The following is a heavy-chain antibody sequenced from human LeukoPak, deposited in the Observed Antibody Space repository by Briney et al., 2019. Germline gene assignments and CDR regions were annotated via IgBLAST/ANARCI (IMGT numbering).Heavy chain of an antibody. Sequence: SETLSLTCAVSGGSISSGGYSWSWIRQPPGKGLEWIGYIYHSGSTYYNPSLKSRVTISVDRSKNQFSLKLSSVTAADTAVYYCARETHYYDSSGYLGNWFDPWGQGTLVTVSS. CDR1: GGSISSGGYS. V-gene: IGHV4-30-2*01. J-gene: IGHJ5*02. CDR2: IYHSGST. D-gene: IGHD3-22*01. CDR3: ARETHYYDSSGYLGNWFDP.